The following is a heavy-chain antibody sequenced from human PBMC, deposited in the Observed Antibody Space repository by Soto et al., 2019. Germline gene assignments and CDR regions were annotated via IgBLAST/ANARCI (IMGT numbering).Heavy chain of an antibody. D-gene: IGHD1-26*01. CDR3: TRDQGVSYDSWFDP. J-gene: IGHJ5*02. CDR1: TFSMYS. Sequence: EVQVVESGGGLVKPGGSLRLSCNFTFSMYSMNWVRQAPGKGLEWVASISSGCAFIKYAFSVKGRFSISRDNAKNSVSLQMNSLRAADTAMYYCTRDQGVSYDSWFDPWGRGTLVTVSS. CDR2: ISSGCAFI. V-gene: IGHV3-21*01.